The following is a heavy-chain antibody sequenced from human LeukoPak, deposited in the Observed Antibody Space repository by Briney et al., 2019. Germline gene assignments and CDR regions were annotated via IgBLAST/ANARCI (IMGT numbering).Heavy chain of an antibody. CDR2: ISSSSSYI. CDR3: ARVRIVGATRADY. Sequence: GGSLRLSCAASRFTFSSYSMNWVRQAPGKGLEWASSISSSSSYIYYADSVKGRFTISRDNAKNSLYLQMNSLRAEDTAVYYCARVRIVGATRADYWGQGTLVTVSS. D-gene: IGHD1-26*01. CDR1: RFTFSSYS. V-gene: IGHV3-21*01. J-gene: IGHJ4*02.